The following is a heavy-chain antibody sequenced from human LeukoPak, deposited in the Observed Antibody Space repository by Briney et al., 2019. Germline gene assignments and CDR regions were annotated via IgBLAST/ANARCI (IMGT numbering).Heavy chain of an antibody. D-gene: IGHD3-10*01. Sequence: GGSLRLSCAASGFTFSSYSMNWVRQAPGKGLEWVSSISSSSSYIYYADSVKGRFTISRDNSKNTLFLQMDSLRAEDTAVYYCAKGGFGRPFDYWGQGTLVTVSS. CDR3: AKGGFGRPFDY. CDR1: GFTFSSYS. CDR2: ISSSSSYI. J-gene: IGHJ4*02. V-gene: IGHV3-21*04.